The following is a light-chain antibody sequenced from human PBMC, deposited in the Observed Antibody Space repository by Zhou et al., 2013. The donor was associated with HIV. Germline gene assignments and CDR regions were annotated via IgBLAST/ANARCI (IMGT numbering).Light chain of an antibody. J-gene: IGKJ1*01. CDR1: QTINSY. CDR3: QQRREWPRT. V-gene: IGKV3-11*01. Sequence: IVLTQSPATLSLSPGERVTLSCRASQTINSYLAWYQQKPGQAPKLLIYDASSRASGIPDRFTGSGSGTDFTLTISRLEPEDFAVYYCQQRREWPRTFGQGTKVEI. CDR2: DAS.